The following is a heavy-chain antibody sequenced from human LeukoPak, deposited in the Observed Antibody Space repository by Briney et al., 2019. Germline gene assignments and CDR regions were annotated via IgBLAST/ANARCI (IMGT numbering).Heavy chain of an antibody. CDR1: GYTFTGYY. V-gene: IGHV1-2*02. J-gene: IGHJ6*03. CDR3: ARARRDYYYYYYMDV. CDR2: INPNSGGT. Sequence: ASVKVSCKASGYTFTGYYMHWVRQAPGQGLEWMGWINPNSGGTNYAQKFQGRVTMTRDTSISTAYMELSRLRSDDTAVHYCARARRDYYYYYYMDVWGKGTTVTVSS.